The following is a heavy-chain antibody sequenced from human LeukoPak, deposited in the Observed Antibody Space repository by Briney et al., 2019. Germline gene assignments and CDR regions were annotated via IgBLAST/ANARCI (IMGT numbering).Heavy chain of an antibody. J-gene: IGHJ4*02. CDR1: GGTFSSYT. CDR2: IIPILGIA. V-gene: IGHV1-69*02. CDR3: ATRYSSSSYYFDY. Sequence: GASVKVSCKASGGTFSSYTISWVRQAPGQGLEWMGRIIPILGIANYAQKFQGRVTITADKSTSTDYMELSSLRSEDTAVYYCATRYSSSSYYFDYWGQGTLVTVSS. D-gene: IGHD6-13*01.